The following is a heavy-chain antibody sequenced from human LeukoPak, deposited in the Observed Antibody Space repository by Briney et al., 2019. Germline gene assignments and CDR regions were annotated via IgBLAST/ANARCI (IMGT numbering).Heavy chain of an antibody. CDR3: ARDSESSGWYDY. Sequence: GGSLRLSSAAPGFMVHDYAILWVRQAQGKGLEWLSLLRGDGGSTFYAVSVKGRFTISRDNSKNALYLKMNSLRSDDTALYYCARDSESSGWYDYWGRGTLVTVSS. CDR2: LRGDGGST. D-gene: IGHD6-19*01. V-gene: IGHV3-43*02. J-gene: IGHJ4*02. CDR1: GFMVHDYA.